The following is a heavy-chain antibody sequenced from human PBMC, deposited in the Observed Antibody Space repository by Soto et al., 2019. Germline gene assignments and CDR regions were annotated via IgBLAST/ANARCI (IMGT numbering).Heavy chain of an antibody. CDR2: IYHSGST. J-gene: IGHJ6*02. Sequence: QLQLQESGSGLVKPSQTLSLTCAVSGGSISSGGYSWSWIRQPPGKGLEWIGYIYHSGSTYYNPSLTLRATISYDRSQNQFSLKLSSVTGADTAVYYVACSGYYHNSGMDVWGQGTTVTVSS. D-gene: IGHD3-22*01. CDR3: ACSGYYHNSGMDV. CDR1: GGSISSGGYS. V-gene: IGHV4-30-2*01.